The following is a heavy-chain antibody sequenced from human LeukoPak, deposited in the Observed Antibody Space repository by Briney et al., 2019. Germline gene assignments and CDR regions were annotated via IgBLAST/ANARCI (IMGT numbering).Heavy chain of an antibody. J-gene: IGHJ6*04. Sequence: PGGSLRLSCAASGFTFSSYAMSWVRQAPGKGLERVSAISGSGGSTYYADSVKGRFTISRDNSKNTLYLQMNSLRAEDTAVYYCAKKILDFWSGMDVWGKGTTVTVSS. CDR3: AKKILDFWSGMDV. CDR2: ISGSGGST. V-gene: IGHV3-23*01. CDR1: GFTFSSYA. D-gene: IGHD3-3*01.